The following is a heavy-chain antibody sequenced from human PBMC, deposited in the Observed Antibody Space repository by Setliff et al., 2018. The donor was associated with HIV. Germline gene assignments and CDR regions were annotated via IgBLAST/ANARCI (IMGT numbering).Heavy chain of an antibody. CDR3: ARAGRGSGRYVYSFDY. CDR2: IYSSGST. D-gene: IGHD1-26*01. V-gene: IGHV4-4*08. J-gene: IGHJ4*02. CDR1: GGSISTYY. Sequence: PSETLSLTCTVSGGSISTYYWNWIRQPPGKGLEWIGYIYSSGSTNYNPSLKSRVTRSVDTSKNQLSLKLSSVTAADTAVYYCARAGRGSGRYVYSFDYWGQGSLVTVSS.